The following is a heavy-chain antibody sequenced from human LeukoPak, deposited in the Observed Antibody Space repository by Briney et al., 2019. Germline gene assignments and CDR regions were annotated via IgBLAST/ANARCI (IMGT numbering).Heavy chain of an antibody. CDR2: IYYSGST. J-gene: IGHJ3*02. CDR1: GGSISSYD. CDR3: ARVYYDFWSAPGAFDI. V-gene: IGHV4-59*01. Sequence: SETLTLTCTVSGGSISSYDWSWIRQPPGKGLEWIGYIYYSGSTNYNPSLKSRVTISVDTSKNQFSLKLSSVTAADTAVYYCARVYYDFWSAPGAFDIWGQGTMVTVSS. D-gene: IGHD3-3*01.